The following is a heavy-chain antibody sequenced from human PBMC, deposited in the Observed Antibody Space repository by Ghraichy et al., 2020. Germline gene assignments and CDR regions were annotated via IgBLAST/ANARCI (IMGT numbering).Heavy chain of an antibody. D-gene: IGHD3-22*01. J-gene: IGHJ4*02. CDR3: ARPEEVDSSGYYLY. V-gene: IGHV4-34*01. CDR1: GGSFSGYY. CDR2: INHSGST. Sequence: SETLSLTCAVYGGSFSGYYWSWIRQPPGKGLEWIGEINHSGSTNYNPSLKSRVTISVDTSKNQFSLKLSSVTAADTAVYYCARPEEVDSSGYYLYWGQGTLVTVSS.